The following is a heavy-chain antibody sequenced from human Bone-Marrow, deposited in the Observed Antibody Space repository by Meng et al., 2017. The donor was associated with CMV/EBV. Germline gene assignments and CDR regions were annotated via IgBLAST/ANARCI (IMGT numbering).Heavy chain of an antibody. D-gene: IGHD3-3*01. CDR2: IKQDGSEK. J-gene: IGHJ4*02. CDR1: GFIFSDYW. V-gene: IGHV3-7*01. Sequence: GGSLRLSCVASGFIFSDYWMSWVRQAPGKGLEWVANIKQDGSEKYYVDSVKGRFTISRDNAKNSLYLQMNSLRAEDTAMYYCARTYDFWSGTDYWGQGTLVTVSS. CDR3: ARTYDFWSGTDY.